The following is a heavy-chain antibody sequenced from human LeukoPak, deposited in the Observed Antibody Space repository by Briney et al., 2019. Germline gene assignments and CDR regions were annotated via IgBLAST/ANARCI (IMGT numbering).Heavy chain of an antibody. J-gene: IGHJ5*02. CDR2: IYYSGST. Sequence: SETLSLTCTVSGGSISSSSYYWGWIRQPPGKGLEWIGSIYYSGSTYYNPSLKSRVTISVDTSKNQFSLKLSSVTAADTAVYYCARGYVFGRWFDPWGQGTLVTVSS. V-gene: IGHV4-39*07. D-gene: IGHD3/OR15-3a*01. CDR3: ARGYVFGRWFDP. CDR1: GGSISSSSYY.